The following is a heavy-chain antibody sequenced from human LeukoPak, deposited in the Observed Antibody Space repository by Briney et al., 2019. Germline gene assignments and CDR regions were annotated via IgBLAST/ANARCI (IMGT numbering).Heavy chain of an antibody. CDR3: AKDYYDSSGQGYYYGMDV. J-gene: IGHJ6*02. CDR2: ISYDGSNK. D-gene: IGHD3-22*01. Sequence: GGSLRLSCATSGFTFSSYGMHWVRQAPGKGLEWVAVISYDGSNKYYADSVKGRFTISRDNSKNTLYLQMNSLRAEDTAVYYCAKDYYDSSGQGYYYGMDVWGRGTTVTVSS. V-gene: IGHV3-30*18. CDR1: GFTFSSYG.